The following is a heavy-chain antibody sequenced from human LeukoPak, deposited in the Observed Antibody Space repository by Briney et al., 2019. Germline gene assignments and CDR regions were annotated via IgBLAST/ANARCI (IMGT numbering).Heavy chain of an antibody. CDR3: AKVLYSGSYYGYFEY. D-gene: IGHD1-26*01. J-gene: IGHJ4*02. Sequence: PGRSLRLSCAASGFTFSSYGMHWVRQAPGKGLEWVAVISYDGSNKYYADSVKGRFTISRDNSKNTLYLQMNSLRAEDTAVYYCAKVLYSGSYYGYFEYWGQGTLVTVSS. CDR1: GFTFSSYG. V-gene: IGHV3-30*18. CDR2: ISYDGSNK.